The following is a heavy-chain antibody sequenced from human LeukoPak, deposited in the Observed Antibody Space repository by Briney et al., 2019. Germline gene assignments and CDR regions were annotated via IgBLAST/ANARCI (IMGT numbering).Heavy chain of an antibody. J-gene: IGHJ4*02. V-gene: IGHV4-38-2*02. Sequence: PSETLSLTCTVSGYSISSGYYWGWIRQPPGKGLEWIGSIYHSGSTYYNPSLESRVTISVDTSKNQFSLKLSSVTAADTAVYYCARFIAAAGSPPRTKGVDYWGQGTLVSVSS. D-gene: IGHD6-13*01. CDR2: IYHSGST. CDR3: ARFIAAAGSPPRTKGVDY. CDR1: GYSISSGYY.